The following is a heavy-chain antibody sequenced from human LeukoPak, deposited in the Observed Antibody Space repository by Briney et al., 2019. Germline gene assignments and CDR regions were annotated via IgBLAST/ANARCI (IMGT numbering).Heavy chain of an antibody. D-gene: IGHD3-3*01. CDR1: GFTFSSYA. J-gene: IGHJ6*03. CDR3: ARDRGAYDFWSGYYQYYYYMDV. Sequence: PGGSLRLSCAASGFTFSSYAMSWVRQAPGKGLEWVSAISGSGGSTYYADSVKGRFTISRDNSKNTLYLQMNSLRAEDTAVYYCARDRGAYDFWSGYYQYYYYMDVWGKGTTVTVSS. CDR2: ISGSGGST. V-gene: IGHV3-23*01.